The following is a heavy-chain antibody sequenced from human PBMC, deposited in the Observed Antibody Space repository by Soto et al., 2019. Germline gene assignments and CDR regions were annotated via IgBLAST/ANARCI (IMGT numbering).Heavy chain of an antibody. Sequence: PVESLKISCNGSGYSFTSDWIGWVGQMPWKGLEWMGIIYPGDSDTRYSPSFQGQVTISADKSISTAYLQWSSLKASDTAMYYCARQMGRWLQLPDYWGQGTLVTVSS. J-gene: IGHJ4*02. CDR2: IYPGDSDT. CDR1: GYSFTSDW. D-gene: IGHD5-12*01. V-gene: IGHV5-51*01. CDR3: ARQMGRWLQLPDY.